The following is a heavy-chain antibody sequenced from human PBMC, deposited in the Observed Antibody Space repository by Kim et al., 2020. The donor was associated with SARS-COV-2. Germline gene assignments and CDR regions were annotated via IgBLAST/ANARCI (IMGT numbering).Heavy chain of an antibody. D-gene: IGHD5-18*01. CDR3: AKHSDGYLERIDY. Sequence: GGSLRLSCAASGFTFSSYAMSWVRQAPGKGLEWVSAISGSGGSTYYADSVKGRFTISRDNSKNTLYLQMNSLIAEDTAVYYCAKHSDGYLERIDYWGQGTLVTVSS. J-gene: IGHJ4*02. V-gene: IGHV3-23*01. CDR1: GFTFSSYA. CDR2: ISGSGGST.